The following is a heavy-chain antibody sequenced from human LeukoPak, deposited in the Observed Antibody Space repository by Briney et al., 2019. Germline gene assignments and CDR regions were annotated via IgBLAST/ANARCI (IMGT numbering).Heavy chain of an antibody. CDR1: GFTFSSYW. Sequence: GGSLRLSCAASGFTFSSYWMHWVRQAPGKGLVWVSHIKSDGSSTNYADSVKGRFTISRDNAKNTLYLQMDSLRAEDTVVYYCATTGTDYYFDYWGQGTLVTVSS. V-gene: IGHV3-74*01. CDR2: IKSDGSST. D-gene: IGHD3/OR15-3a*01. CDR3: ATTGTDYYFDY. J-gene: IGHJ4*02.